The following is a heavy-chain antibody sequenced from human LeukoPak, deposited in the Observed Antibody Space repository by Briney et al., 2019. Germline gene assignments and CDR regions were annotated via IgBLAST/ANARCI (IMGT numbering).Heavy chain of an antibody. CDR2: IYYSGNT. Sequence: SETLSLTCTVSGVSISSSNSYWGWIRQPPGKGLEWIGSIYYSGNTYYNASLKSQFSISIDTSKNRFSLKLTSVTAADTAVYYCARQTGSGLFILPGGQGTLVTVSS. CDR3: ARQTGSGLFILP. V-gene: IGHV4-39*01. CDR1: GVSISSSNSY. J-gene: IGHJ4*02. D-gene: IGHD3/OR15-3a*01.